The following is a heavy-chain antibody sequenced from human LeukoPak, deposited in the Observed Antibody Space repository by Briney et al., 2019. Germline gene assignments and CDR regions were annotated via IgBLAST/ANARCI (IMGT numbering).Heavy chain of an antibody. Sequence: GASVKVSCKASGYTFTSYGISWVRQAPGQGLEWMGWISAYNGNTNYAQKLQGRVTMTTDTSTSTAYMELRSLRSGDTAVYYCARTYYDFWSGNWFDPWGQGTLVTVSS. V-gene: IGHV1-18*01. J-gene: IGHJ5*02. CDR2: ISAYNGNT. D-gene: IGHD3-3*01. CDR3: ARTYYDFWSGNWFDP. CDR1: GYTFTSYG.